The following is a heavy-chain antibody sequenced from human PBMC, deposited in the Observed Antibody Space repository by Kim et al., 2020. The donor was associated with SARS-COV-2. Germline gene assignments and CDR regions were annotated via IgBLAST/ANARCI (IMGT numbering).Heavy chain of an antibody. V-gene: IGHV1-2*02. Sequence: ASVKVSCKASGYTFTHYYLHWVRQAPGQGLEWMGWINSNSGGTKYAQKFQGRVTMTRDASLNTAHMELSTLRGDDTAVYYCAREEKGGLDIWGQGTMVTVSS. CDR3: AREEKGGLDI. J-gene: IGHJ3*02. CDR1: GYTFTHYY. CDR2: INSNSGGT. D-gene: IGHD1-26*01.